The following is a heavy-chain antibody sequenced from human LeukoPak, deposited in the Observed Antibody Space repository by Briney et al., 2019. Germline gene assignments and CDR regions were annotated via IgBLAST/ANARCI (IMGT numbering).Heavy chain of an antibody. CDR3: ARADDYGVTNY. J-gene: IGHJ4*02. Sequence: GRSLRLSCAASGFTFSSYAMHWVRQAPGKGLEWVAVISYDGSNKYYADSVKGRFAISRDNSKNTLYLQMNSLRAEDTAVYYCARADDYGVTNYWGQGTLVTVSS. D-gene: IGHD4/OR15-4a*01. CDR2: ISYDGSNK. CDR1: GFTFSSYA. V-gene: IGHV3-30*09.